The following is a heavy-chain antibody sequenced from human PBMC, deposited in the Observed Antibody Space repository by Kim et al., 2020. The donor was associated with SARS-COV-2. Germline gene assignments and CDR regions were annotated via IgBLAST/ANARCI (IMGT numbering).Heavy chain of an antibody. CDR3: ARALVSWGVIIRHFDY. Sequence: SEILSLTCTVSGGSISSGGYYWSWIRQHPGKGLEWIGYIYYSGSTYYNPSLKSRVTISVDTSKNQFSLKLSSVTAADTAVYYCARALVSWGVIIRHFDYWGQGTLVTVSS. J-gene: IGHJ4*01. D-gene: IGHD3-10*01. CDR1: GGSISSGGYY. V-gene: IGHV4-31*03. CDR2: IYYSGST.